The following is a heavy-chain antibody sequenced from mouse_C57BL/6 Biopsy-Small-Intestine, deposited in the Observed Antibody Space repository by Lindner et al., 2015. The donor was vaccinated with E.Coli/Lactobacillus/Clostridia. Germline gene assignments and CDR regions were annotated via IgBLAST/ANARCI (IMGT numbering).Heavy chain of an antibody. D-gene: IGHD2-3*01. V-gene: IGHV1-26*01. CDR3: VRSGDGYYPFAY. CDR2: FNPKSGIT. J-gene: IGHJ3*01. Sequence: VQLQESGPEQVKPGTSVKISCKASGYTFTDYYMNWVKQSHGKTLEWIGNFNPKSGITSYNQKFKGKATLTVDKSANTAYMELRSLISEDSAVYYCVRSGDGYYPFAYWGQGTLVTVSA. CDR1: GYTFTDYY.